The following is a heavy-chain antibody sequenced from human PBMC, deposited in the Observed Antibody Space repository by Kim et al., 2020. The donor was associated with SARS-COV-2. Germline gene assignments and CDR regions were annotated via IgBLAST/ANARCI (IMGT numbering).Heavy chain of an antibody. CDR2: IDPSDSYT. D-gene: IGHD5-18*01. CDR1: GYSFTSYW. V-gene: IGHV5-10-1*01. J-gene: IGHJ6*02. Sequence: GESLKISCKGSGYSFTSYWISWVRQMPGKGLEWMGRIDPSDSYTNYSPSFQGHVTISADKSISTAYLQWSSLKASDTAMYYCATKDTAMVKIGYYYYGMDVWGQGTTVTVSS. CDR3: ATKDTAMVKIGYYYYGMDV.